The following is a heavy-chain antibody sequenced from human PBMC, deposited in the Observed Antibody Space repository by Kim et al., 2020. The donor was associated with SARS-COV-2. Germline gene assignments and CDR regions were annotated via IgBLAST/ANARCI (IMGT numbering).Heavy chain of an antibody. CDR3: AIVPTNHYDSSGYPYDAFDI. CDR1: GFTFDDYA. CDR2: ISWNSGSI. D-gene: IGHD3-22*01. Sequence: GGSLRLSCAASGFTFDDYAMHWVRQAPGKGLEWVSGISWNSGSIGYADSVKGRFTISRDNAKNSLYLQMNSLRAEDTALYYCAIVPTNHYDSSGYPYDAFDIWGQGTMVTVSS. V-gene: IGHV3-9*01. J-gene: IGHJ3*02.